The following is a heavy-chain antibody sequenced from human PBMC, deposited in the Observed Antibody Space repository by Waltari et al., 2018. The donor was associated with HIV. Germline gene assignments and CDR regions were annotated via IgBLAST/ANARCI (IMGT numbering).Heavy chain of an antibody. Sequence: EVQLLESGGGLVQPGGSLRLSCAASGFTFSNFWMHWVRQVQGKGPVWISRLNGDGTTNLYADSVKGRFTISRDNTRDALDLQMNSLRAEDTAVYYCARRHATEGVLDLWGRGTLVTVSS. CDR2: LNGDGTTN. D-gene: IGHD3-10*01. V-gene: IGHV3-74*01. CDR1: GFTFSNFW. CDR3: ARRHATEGVLDL. J-gene: IGHJ2*01.